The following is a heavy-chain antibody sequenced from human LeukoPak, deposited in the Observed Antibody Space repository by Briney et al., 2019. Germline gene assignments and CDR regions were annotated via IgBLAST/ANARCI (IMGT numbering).Heavy chain of an antibody. Sequence: SETLSLTCTVSGGSISSSSYYWSWIRQPPGKGLEWIGFISYSGSTTYNPSLKSRVTISVDTSKKQFSLKLSSVTAADTAVYYCARGGSGYDWFDPWGQGTLVTVSS. CDR2: ISYSGST. CDR1: GGSISSSSYY. V-gene: IGHV4-61*01. D-gene: IGHD5-12*01. CDR3: ARGGSGYDWFDP. J-gene: IGHJ5*02.